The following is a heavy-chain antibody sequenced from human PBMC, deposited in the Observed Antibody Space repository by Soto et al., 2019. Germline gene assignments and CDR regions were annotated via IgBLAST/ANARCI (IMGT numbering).Heavy chain of an antibody. V-gene: IGHV4-30-4*01. CDR1: GGSISSGDDY. J-gene: IGHJ4*02. D-gene: IGHD3-10*01. Sequence: QVQLKESGPGLVKPSQTLSLTCTVSGGSISSGDDYWSWIRQPPGKGLEWIGYIYHSGATYYNPSLKSRVTISVDRPKNQFSLKLNSVTAADTAVYYCARVRGDVAFDYWGQGTLVTVSS. CDR3: ARVRGDVAFDY. CDR2: IYHSGAT.